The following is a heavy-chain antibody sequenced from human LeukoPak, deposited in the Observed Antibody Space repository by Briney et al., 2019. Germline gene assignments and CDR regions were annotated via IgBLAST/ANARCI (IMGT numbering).Heavy chain of an antibody. CDR3: ARGALPSAFDI. Sequence: SETLSLTCTVSGGSISSYYWSWIRQPPGKGLEWIGYIYSSGGTNYNPSLKSRVTMSVDTSKNQFSLKLNSVTAADTAVYFCARGALPSAFDIWGQGTMVTVSS. V-gene: IGHV4-59*01. J-gene: IGHJ3*02. CDR1: GGSISSYY. CDR2: IYSSGGT.